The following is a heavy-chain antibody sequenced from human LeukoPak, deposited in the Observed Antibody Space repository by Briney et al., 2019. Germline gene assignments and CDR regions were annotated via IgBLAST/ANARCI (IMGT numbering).Heavy chain of an antibody. CDR3: ARDLRYCSSTSCYAVGFDP. D-gene: IGHD2-2*01. Sequence: GGSLRLSCAVSGFTFDDYGMSWVRQAPGKGLEWVCGINWNGGSTGYADSVKGRFTISRDNAKNSLYLQMNSLRAEDTALYHCARDLRYCSSTSCYAVGFDPWGQGTLVTVSS. V-gene: IGHV3-20*01. J-gene: IGHJ5*02. CDR1: GFTFDDYG. CDR2: INWNGGST.